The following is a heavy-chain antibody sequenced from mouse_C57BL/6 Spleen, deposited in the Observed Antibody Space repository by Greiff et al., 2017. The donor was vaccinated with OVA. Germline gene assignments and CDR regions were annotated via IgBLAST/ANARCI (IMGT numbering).Heavy chain of an antibody. V-gene: IGHV1-82*01. Sequence: VQLQQSGPELVKPGASVKISCKASGYAFSSSWMNWVKQRPGKGLEWIGRIYPGDGDTNYNGKFKGKATLTADKSSSTAYMQRSSLTSEDSAVYYCARKAYDYNWYFDVWGTGTTVTVSS. CDR2: IYPGDGDT. CDR3: ARKAYDYNWYFDV. CDR1: GYAFSSSW. D-gene: IGHD2-4*01. J-gene: IGHJ1*03.